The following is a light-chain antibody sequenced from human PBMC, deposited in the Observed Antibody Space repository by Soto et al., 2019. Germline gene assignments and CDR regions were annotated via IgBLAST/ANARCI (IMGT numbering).Light chain of an antibody. J-gene: IGKJ2*01. Sequence: EIVLTQSPATLSLSPGERATLSCRASQSVSSYLAWYQHKPGQAPRLLIYDASNRATDIPARFSGSGSGTDFTLTISSLESEDFAVYYCQRRGKWPRTFGQGTKLEIK. V-gene: IGKV3-11*01. CDR1: QSVSSY. CDR3: QRRGKWPRT. CDR2: DAS.